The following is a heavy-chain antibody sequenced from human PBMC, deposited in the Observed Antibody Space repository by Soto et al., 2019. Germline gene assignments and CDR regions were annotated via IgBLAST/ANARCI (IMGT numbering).Heavy chain of an antibody. CDR1: GFTLSNNY. V-gene: IGHV3-53*01. CDR3: ARDPGGNPATGDGFDC. D-gene: IGHD7-27*01. J-gene: IGHJ4*02. Sequence: EVQLVESGGGLIQPGGSLRLSCAASGFTLSNNYMSWVRQAPGKGLEWVSVVYSDGSTYFADSVKGRFTISRDKSKNTLYIQMNSRRAADKGVYYWARDPGGNPATGDGFDCWGQGTLGTVSS. CDR2: VYSDGST.